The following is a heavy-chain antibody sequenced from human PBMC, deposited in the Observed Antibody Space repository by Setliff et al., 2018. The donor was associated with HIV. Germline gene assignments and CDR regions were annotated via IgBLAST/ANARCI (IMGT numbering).Heavy chain of an antibody. CDR1: GYSLDSGYY. CDR2: IYYSGST. V-gene: IGHV4-38-2*02. D-gene: IGHD6-6*01. Sequence: SETLSLTCTVSGYSLDSGYYWGWIRQPPGKGLEWIGSIYYSGSTNYNPSLKSRITISVDTSKNQFSLMLRSVPAADTAVYYCAADRAVPRGWLEVGRDWGKGTTVTVSS. CDR3: AADRAVPRGWLEVGRD. J-gene: IGHJ6*04.